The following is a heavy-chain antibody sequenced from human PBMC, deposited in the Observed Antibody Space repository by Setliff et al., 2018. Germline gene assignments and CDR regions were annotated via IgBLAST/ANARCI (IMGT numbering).Heavy chain of an antibody. V-gene: IGHV7-4-1*02. D-gene: IGHD5-12*01. CDR1: GYTFTTYA. J-gene: IGHJ6*03. CDR2: INTNTGNP. CDR3: ARASRYGTIKYRGDYYMDF. Sequence: PSVKVSCKASGYTFTTYAIGWMRQAPGQGPEWMGWINTNTGNPSYAQGFTGRFVFSLDTSVSTAYLQISSLKGEDTGVYYCARASRYGTIKYRGDYYMDFWGKGTTVTVSS.